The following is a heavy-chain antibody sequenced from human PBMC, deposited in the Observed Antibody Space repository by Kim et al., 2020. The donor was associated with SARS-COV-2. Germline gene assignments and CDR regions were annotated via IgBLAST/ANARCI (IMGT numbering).Heavy chain of an antibody. CDR2: IRDDAGST. V-gene: IGHV3-23*01. CDR3: ARDSGLRTAGHPVFDY. CDR1: GFTLGSYA. D-gene: IGHD2-21*02. J-gene: IGHJ4*01. Sequence: GGSLRLSCAASGFTLGSYAMGWVRQAPGKWLEWVSLIRDDAGSTYYADSVTGRFSLSRDTSENTLHLHMSNLRAEETALYYCARDSGLRTAGHPVFDYWG.